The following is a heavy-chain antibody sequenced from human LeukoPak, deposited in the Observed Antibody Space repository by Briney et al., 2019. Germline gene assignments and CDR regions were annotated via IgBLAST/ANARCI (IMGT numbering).Heavy chain of an antibody. CDR2: IDHRGSS. Sequence: SETLSLTCAVHGESFSAYFWSWIRQVPGKGLEWIGEIDHRGSSNYNPPLKSRATISVDTSKNQFSLHLTSVTAADTAVYYCATRSSTLTAARCFDDWGQGTVVTVSS. CDR1: GESFSAYF. D-gene: IGHD6-6*01. J-gene: IGHJ4*03. CDR3: ATRSSTLTAARCFDD. V-gene: IGHV4-34*01.